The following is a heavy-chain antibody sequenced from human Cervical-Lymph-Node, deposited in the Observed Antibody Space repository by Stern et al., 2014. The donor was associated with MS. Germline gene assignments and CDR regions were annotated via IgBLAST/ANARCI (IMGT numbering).Heavy chain of an antibody. CDR3: ARDPSTTASDWFFDL. CDR1: GGAVSDYY. Sequence: QLQLQESGPGLVKPSETLSLTCTVSGGAVSDYYWTWIRQRPGKGLEWIGYISDTGTTNYNPSLHSRVTITLDTSQNQVSRRLRSVTAADTAVYYCARDPSTTASDWFFDLWGRGSLVTVSS. CDR2: ISDTGTT. V-gene: IGHV4-59*02. J-gene: IGHJ2*01. D-gene: IGHD2-21*02.